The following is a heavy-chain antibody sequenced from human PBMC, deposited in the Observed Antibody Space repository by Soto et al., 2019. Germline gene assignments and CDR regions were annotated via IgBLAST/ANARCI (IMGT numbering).Heavy chain of an antibody. D-gene: IGHD2-8*01. Sequence: GASVKVSCKAFGYTFTSYYMHWVRQAPGQGLEWMGIINPSGGSTSYAQKFQGRVTMTRDTSTSTVYMELSSLRSEDTAVYYCARTPIGYCTNGVCYTNYYYGMDVWGRGTTVTVSS. CDR3: ARTPIGYCTNGVCYTNYYYGMDV. V-gene: IGHV1-46*01. J-gene: IGHJ6*02. CDR2: INPSGGST. CDR1: GYTFTSYY.